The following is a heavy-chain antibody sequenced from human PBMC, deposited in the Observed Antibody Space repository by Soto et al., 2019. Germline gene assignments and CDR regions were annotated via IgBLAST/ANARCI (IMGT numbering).Heavy chain of an antibody. CDR2: ISYDGSNK. CDR1: GFTFSSYG. CDR3: AKDYYDSSGYLGGMDV. Sequence: GGSLRLSCAASGFTFSSYGMHGVRQAPGKGLEWVAVISYDGSNKYYADSVKGRFTISRDNSKNTLYLQMNSLRAEDTAVYYCAKDYYDSSGYLGGMDVWGQGTTVTVSS. D-gene: IGHD3-22*01. V-gene: IGHV3-30*18. J-gene: IGHJ6*02.